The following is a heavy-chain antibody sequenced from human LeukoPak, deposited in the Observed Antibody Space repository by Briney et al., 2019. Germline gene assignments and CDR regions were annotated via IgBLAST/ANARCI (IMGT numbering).Heavy chain of an antibody. D-gene: IGHD1-14*01. CDR1: GGTFNNYI. CDR3: AREPEGLTTESH. Sequence: GASVKVSCKTSGGTFNNYIISWVRQAPGQGLEWVGTIILILDIANYAQKFQGRVAFTADTSTSTAYMELSDLGSEDTAVYFCAREPEGLTTESHWGQGTLVTVSS. J-gene: IGHJ4*02. CDR2: IILILDIA. V-gene: IGHV1-69*04.